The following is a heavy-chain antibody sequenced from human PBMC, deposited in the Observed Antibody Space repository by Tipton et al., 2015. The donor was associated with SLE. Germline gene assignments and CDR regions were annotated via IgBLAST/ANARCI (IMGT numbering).Heavy chain of an antibody. V-gene: IGHV3-11*01. CDR2: ISGSGRAM. J-gene: IGHJ6*03. CDR3: ARGARVLTKAYYYYMEV. Sequence: GSLRLSCAASGFSFSDYYMTWLRQAPGKGLELISYISGSGRAMYYADSVKGRFTISRDNAQNSLSVQMNSLRAEDTAVYYCARGARVLTKAYYYYMEVWGKGTTVTVSS. CDR1: GFSFSDYY. D-gene: IGHD3-3*01.